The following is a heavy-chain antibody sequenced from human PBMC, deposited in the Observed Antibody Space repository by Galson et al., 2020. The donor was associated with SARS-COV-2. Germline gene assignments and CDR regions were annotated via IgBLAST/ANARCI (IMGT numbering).Heavy chain of an antibody. Sequence: SETLSLTCAVSGGSISSTYWWSWVRQPPGKGLEWIGEIHHTGSTNYNPSLKSRVTISVDKSKNQFSLKVSSVTAADTAVYYCARRYSSLYDYWGQGTLVIVSS. CDR1: GGSISSTYW. V-gene: IGHV4-4*02. CDR2: IHHTGST. D-gene: IGHD5-12*01. J-gene: IGHJ4*02. CDR3: ARRYSSLYDY.